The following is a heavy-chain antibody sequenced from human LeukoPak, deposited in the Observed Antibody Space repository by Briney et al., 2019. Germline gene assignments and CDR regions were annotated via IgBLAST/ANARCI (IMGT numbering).Heavy chain of an antibody. V-gene: IGHV1-24*01. Sequence: LRASVKVSSKVSGYTLTELSMHWVRQAPGKGLEWMGGFDPEDGETIYAQKFQGRATMTEDTPTDTAYMELSSLRSEDTAVYYCATDLYSGSRYGMDVWGQGTTVTVSS. CDR1: GYTLTELS. CDR3: ATDLYSGSRYGMDV. D-gene: IGHD1-26*01. CDR2: FDPEDGET. J-gene: IGHJ6*02.